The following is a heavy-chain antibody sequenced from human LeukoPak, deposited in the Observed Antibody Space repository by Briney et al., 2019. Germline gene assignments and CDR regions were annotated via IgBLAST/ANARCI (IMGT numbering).Heavy chain of an antibody. J-gene: IGHJ4*02. V-gene: IGHV1-46*01. Sequence: ASVKVSCKASGYTFTSYYMHWVRQAPGQGLEWMGIINPSGGSTSYAQKFQGRVTMTRDTSTSTVYMEMSSLRSEDTAVYYCARDYDSSGYYYHSIDYWGQGTLVTVSS. CDR1: GYTFTSYY. CDR3: ARDYDSSGYYYHSIDY. CDR2: INPSGGST. D-gene: IGHD3-22*01.